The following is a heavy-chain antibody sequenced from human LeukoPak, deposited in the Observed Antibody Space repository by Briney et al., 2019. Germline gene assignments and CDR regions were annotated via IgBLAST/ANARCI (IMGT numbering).Heavy chain of an antibody. J-gene: IGHJ4*02. CDR3: ARVLGQQLVVDY. CDR2: IYYSGST. Sequence: PSETLSLTCTVSGGSISSYYWSWIRQPPGKGLEWIGYIYYSGSTNYNPSLKSRVTISVDTSKNQFSLKLSSVTAADTAVYYCARVLGQQLVVDYWGQGTLVTVSS. CDR1: GGSISSYY. D-gene: IGHD6-13*01. V-gene: IGHV4-59*12.